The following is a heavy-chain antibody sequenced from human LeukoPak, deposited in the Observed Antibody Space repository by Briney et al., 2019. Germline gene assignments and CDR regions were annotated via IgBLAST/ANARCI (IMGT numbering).Heavy chain of an antibody. V-gene: IGHV4-39*01. D-gene: IGHD4-11*01. CDR2: IYYSGST. CDR1: GGSISSSSYY. J-gene: IGHJ3*02. CDR3: AIDMTNPSLGGAFDI. Sequence: SETLSLTCTVSGGSISSSSYYWGWIRQPPGKGLEWIGSIYYSGSTYYNPSLKSRVTISVDTSKNQFSLKLSSVTAADTAVYYCAIDMTNPSLGGAFDIWGQGTMVTVSS.